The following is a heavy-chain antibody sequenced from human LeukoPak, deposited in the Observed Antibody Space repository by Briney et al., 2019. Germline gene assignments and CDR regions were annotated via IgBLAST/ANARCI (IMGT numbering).Heavy chain of an antibody. V-gene: IGHV3-11*01. J-gene: IGHJ5*02. D-gene: IGHD6-13*01. CDR2: ISSSGSTI. CDR1: GFTFSDYY. CDR3: ARESAGWMMGYNWFDP. Sequence: SGGSLRLSRAASGFTFSDYYMSWIRQAPGEGLEWVSYISSSGSTIYYADSVKGRFTISRDNAKNSLYLQMNSLRAEDTAVYYCARESAGWMMGYNWFDPWGQGTLVTVSS.